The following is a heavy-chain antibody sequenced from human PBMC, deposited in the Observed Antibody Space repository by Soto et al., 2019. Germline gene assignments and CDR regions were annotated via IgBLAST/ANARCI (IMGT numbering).Heavy chain of an antibody. D-gene: IGHD6-19*01. V-gene: IGHV1-3*01. CDR2: INAGNGNT. Sequence: QVPLVQSGAEVKKPGASVKVSCKASGYTFTRYAMHWVRQAPGQRLEWMGWINAGNGNTKYSQKFQGRVTITRDTSASTAYMELSSLRSEDTAVYYCARNAVAGHEENWFDPWGQGTLVTVSS. CDR1: GYTFTRYA. J-gene: IGHJ5*02. CDR3: ARNAVAGHEENWFDP.